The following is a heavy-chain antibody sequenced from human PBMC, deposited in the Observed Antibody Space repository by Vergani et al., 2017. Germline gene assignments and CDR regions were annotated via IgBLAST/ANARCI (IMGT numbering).Heavy chain of an antibody. CDR2: ISYDGSNK. Sequence: QVQLVESGGGVVQPGRSLRLSCAASGFTFSSYAMHWVRQAPGKGLEWVAVISYDGSNKYYADSVKGRFTISRDNSKNTLYLQMNSLRAEDTAVYYCARGGRLEGPSRNCTCYMDGWGKGTTVTVSS. CDR1: GFTFSSYA. CDR3: ARGGRLEGPSRNCTCYMDG. D-gene: IGHD1-7*01. J-gene: IGHJ6*03. V-gene: IGHV3-30-3*01.